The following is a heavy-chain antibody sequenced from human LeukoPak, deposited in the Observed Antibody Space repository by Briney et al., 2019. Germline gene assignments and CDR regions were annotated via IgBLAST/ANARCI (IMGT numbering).Heavy chain of an antibody. J-gene: IGHJ5*02. CDR3: ATYYYDSSGYLDWFDP. D-gene: IGHD3-22*01. CDR1: GGTFSSYA. Sequence: SVKVSCKASGGTFSSYAISWVRQAPGQGLEWMGGIIPIFGTANYAQKFQGRVTITADESTSTAYMELSSLRSEDTAVYYCATYYYDSSGYLDWFDPWGQGTLVTVSS. V-gene: IGHV1-69*13. CDR2: IIPIFGTA.